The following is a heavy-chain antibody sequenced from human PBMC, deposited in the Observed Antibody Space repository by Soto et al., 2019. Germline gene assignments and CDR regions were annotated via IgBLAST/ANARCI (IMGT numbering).Heavy chain of an antibody. V-gene: IGHV4-34*01. CDR2: INDRGSI. CDR3: ARESHDILTGPPWVWYFDL. CDR1: GGSFSGYY. D-gene: IGHD3-9*01. Sequence: QVQLQQWGAGPLRPLETLSLTCGVSGGSFSGYYWPWIRQSPGQGLEWIGEINDRGSINYNPSLKSRVIISVGTSKKHYCLNLRSVTSAETAVYYCARESHDILTGPPWVWYFDLWGRGTLVNVSS. J-gene: IGHJ2*01.